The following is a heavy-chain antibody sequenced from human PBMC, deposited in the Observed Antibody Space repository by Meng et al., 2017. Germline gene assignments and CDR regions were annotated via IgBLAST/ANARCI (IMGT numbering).Heavy chain of an antibody. CDR1: GFTFSDYY. V-gene: IGHV3-23*01. D-gene: IGHD1-26*01. CDR2: ISWDGGST. CDR3: AKDLGGSYYYYGMDV. J-gene: IGHJ6*02. Sequence: GESLKISCAASGFTFSDYYMSWIRQAPGKGLEWVSLISWDGGSTYYADSVKGRFTISRDNSKNTLYLQMNSLRAEDTAVYYCAKDLGGSYYYYGMDVWGQGTTVTVSS.